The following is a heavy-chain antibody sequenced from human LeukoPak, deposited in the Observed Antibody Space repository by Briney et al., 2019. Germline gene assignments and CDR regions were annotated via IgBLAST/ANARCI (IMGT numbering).Heavy chain of an antibody. J-gene: IGHJ4*02. V-gene: IGHV1-69*13. D-gene: IGHD2-21*02. CDR2: IIPIFGTA. CDR1: GYTFTSYG. CDR3: ARGQEAYCGGDCYSSLDY. Sequence: SVKVSCKASGYTFTSYGISWVRQAPGQGLEWMGGIIPIFGTANYAQKFQGRVTITADESTSTAYMELSSLRSEDTAVYYCARGQEAYCGGDCYSSLDYWGQGTLVTVSS.